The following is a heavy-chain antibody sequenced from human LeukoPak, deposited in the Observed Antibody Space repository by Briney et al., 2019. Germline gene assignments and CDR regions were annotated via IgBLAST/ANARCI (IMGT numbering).Heavy chain of an antibody. Sequence: PSGTLSLTRAVSGGSISSSNWWSWVRQPPGKGLEWIGEIYHSGSTNYNPSLKSRVTISVDKSKNQFSLKLSSVTAADTAVYYCARGFGYCSGGSCYWVYWGQGTLVTVSS. CDR1: GGSISSSNW. V-gene: IGHV4-4*02. CDR3: ARGFGYCSGGSCYWVY. J-gene: IGHJ4*02. D-gene: IGHD2-15*01. CDR2: IYHSGST.